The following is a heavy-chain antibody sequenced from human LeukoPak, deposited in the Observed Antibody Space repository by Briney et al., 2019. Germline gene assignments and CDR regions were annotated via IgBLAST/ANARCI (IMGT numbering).Heavy chain of an antibody. CDR1: GYTFTSYD. CDR3: ARDLGYCTNGVCHTRFDY. Sequence: ASVKVSCKASGYTFTSYDINWVRQATGQGLEWMGWMNPNSGNTGYAQKFQGRVTMTRNTSISTAYMELSSLRSEDTAVYYCARDLGYCTNGVCHTRFDYWGQGALVTVSS. J-gene: IGHJ4*02. D-gene: IGHD2-8*01. CDR2: MNPNSGNT. V-gene: IGHV1-8*01.